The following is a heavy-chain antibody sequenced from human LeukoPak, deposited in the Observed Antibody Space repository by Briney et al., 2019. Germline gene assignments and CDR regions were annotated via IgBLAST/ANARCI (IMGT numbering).Heavy chain of an antibody. CDR2: INHSGST. D-gene: IGHD3-10*01. J-gene: IGHJ4*02. CDR3: ARSGSGMSYFDY. V-gene: IGHV4-39*07. CDR1: GGSISSGGYY. Sequence: SETLSLTCTVSGGSISSGGYYWSWIRQPPGKGLEWIGEINHSGSTNYNPSLKSRVTISVDTSKNQFSLKLSSVTAADTAVYYCARSGSGMSYFDYWGQGTLVTVSS.